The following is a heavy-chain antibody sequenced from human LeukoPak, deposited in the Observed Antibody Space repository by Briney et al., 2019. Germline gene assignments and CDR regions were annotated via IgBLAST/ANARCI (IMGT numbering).Heavy chain of an antibody. D-gene: IGHD5-18*01. CDR1: GFTFSSYW. Sequence: GGSLRLSCAASGFTFSSYWMSWVRQAPGKGLEWVANIKKDGGEKYYVDSVKGRFTISRDNAKTSLYLQMNSLRAEDTAVYYCARDLSGITGYTYGRGIDYWGEGTLVSVSS. CDR2: IKKDGGEK. CDR3: ARDLSGITGYTYGRGIDY. V-gene: IGHV3-7*01. J-gene: IGHJ4*02.